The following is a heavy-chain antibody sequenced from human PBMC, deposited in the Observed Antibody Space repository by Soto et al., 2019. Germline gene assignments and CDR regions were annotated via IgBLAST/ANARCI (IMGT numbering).Heavy chain of an antibody. CDR3: AKGGRQWLVTSDFNY. CDR1: GFTFSDYA. Sequence: VQLVESGGGVVQPGRSLRLSCAASGFTFSDYAMHWVRQAPGKGLGWVAVVSHDGRNTHYADSVKGRYTISRDSSKNTVSLEMTSLRAEDTAVYYCAKGGRQWLVTSDFNYWGQGALVTVSS. J-gene: IGHJ4*02. D-gene: IGHD6-19*01. V-gene: IGHV3-30*18. CDR2: VSHDGRNT.